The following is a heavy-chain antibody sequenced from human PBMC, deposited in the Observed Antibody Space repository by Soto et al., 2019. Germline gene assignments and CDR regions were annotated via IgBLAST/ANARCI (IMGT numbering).Heavy chain of an antibody. CDR1: GFTFGDYA. J-gene: IGHJ6*02. V-gene: IGHV3-49*04. D-gene: IGHD3-3*01. CDR3: TRDADFWSGYYTFPLYYYYGMDV. Sequence: GGSLRLSCTASGFTFGDYAMSWVRQAPGKGLEWVGFIRSKAYGGTTEYAASVKGRFTISRDDSKSIAYLQVNSLKTEDTAVYYCTRDADFWSGYYTFPLYYYYGMDVWGQGTTVTVSS. CDR2: IRSKAYGGTT.